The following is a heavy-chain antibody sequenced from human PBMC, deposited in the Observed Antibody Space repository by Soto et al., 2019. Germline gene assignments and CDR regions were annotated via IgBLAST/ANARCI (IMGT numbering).Heavy chain of an antibody. D-gene: IGHD3-16*01. CDR1: GFTFDDFA. V-gene: IGHV3-9*01. J-gene: IGHJ4*02. CDR2: ISWHSGRT. CDR3: VKDAEPGEISHFYFDY. Sequence: GGSLRLSCTASGFTFDDFAMHWVRQAPGKGLEWVSGISWHSGRTGYADSVKGRFTISRDNAKDSLYLQMNSLRTEDTAVYYCVKDAEPGEISHFYFDYWGQGTLVTVSS.